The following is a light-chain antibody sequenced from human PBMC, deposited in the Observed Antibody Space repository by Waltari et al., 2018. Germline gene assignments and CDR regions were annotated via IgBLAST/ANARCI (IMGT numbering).Light chain of an antibody. CDR3: QQYYSTPET. Sequence: DIVMTQSPSSLAVSLGERATINCKSSQSVLYNSNNKNYLAWYQHKQGQTPKLLIYWASTRESGVPDRFSGSGSGTDFTLTITSLQAADVAVYYCQQYYSTPETFGQGTKLEIK. V-gene: IGKV4-1*01. CDR1: QSVLYNSNNKNY. CDR2: WAS. J-gene: IGKJ2*01.